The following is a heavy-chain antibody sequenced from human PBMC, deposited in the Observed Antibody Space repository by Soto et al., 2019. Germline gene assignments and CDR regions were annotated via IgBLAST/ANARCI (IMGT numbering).Heavy chain of an antibody. J-gene: IGHJ5*02. CDR1: GASISGFY. V-gene: IGHV4-4*07. CDR3: VRDGTKTLRDWFDP. D-gene: IGHD1-1*01. Sequence: SETLSLTCTVSGASISGFYWSWIRKSAGKGLEWIGRIYATGTTDYNPSLKSRVMMSVDTSKKQFSLKLRSVTAADAAVYYCVRDGTKTLRDWFDPWGQGISVTV. CDR2: IYATGTT.